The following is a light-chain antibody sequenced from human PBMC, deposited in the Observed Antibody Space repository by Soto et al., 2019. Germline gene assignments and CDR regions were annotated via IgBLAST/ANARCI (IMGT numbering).Light chain of an antibody. CDR3: SSYTSDSTYV. J-gene: IGLJ1*01. CDR2: DVS. CDR1: SSDVGGYNY. V-gene: IGLV2-14*01. Sequence: QSLLTQPSPLSGSPGQSITISCPGASSDVGGYNYVSWYQEHPGKAPKLMIYDVSNRPSGVSNRFSGSKSGNTASLTISGLQAEDEADYYCSSYTSDSTYVFGTGTKVTVL.